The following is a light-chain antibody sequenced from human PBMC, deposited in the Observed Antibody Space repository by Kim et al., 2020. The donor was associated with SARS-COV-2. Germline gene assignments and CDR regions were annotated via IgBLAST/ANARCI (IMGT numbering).Light chain of an antibody. V-gene: IGKV1-39*01. CDR1: QSSSSY. CDR3: QQSYSTPYT. Sequence: SAAVGDRVNITCRTSQSSSSYVNLYQQKPGKAPKLLIYAASSLQSGVPSRFSGSGSGTDFTVTISSLQPEDFATYYCQQSYSTPYTFGQGTKLDI. CDR2: AAS. J-gene: IGKJ2*01.